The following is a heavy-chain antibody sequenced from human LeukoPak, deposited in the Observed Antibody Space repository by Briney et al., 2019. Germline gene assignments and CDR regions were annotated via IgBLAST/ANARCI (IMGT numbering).Heavy chain of an antibody. CDR2: TYYRSKWYN. V-gene: IGHV6-1*01. D-gene: IGHD3-22*01. CDR3: AREAPYYYDSSADYGMDV. J-gene: IGHJ6*02. Sequence: SQTLSLTCAISGDSVSSNSAAWSWIRQSPSRGLEWLGRTYYRSKWYNDYAVSVKSRITINPDTSKNQFSLQLNSVTPEDTAVYYCAREAPYYYDSSADYGMDVWGQGTTVTVSS. CDR1: GDSVSSNSAA.